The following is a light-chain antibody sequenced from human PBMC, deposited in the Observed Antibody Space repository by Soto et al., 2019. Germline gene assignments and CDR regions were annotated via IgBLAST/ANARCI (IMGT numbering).Light chain of an antibody. V-gene: IGLV2-14*01. Sequence: QSFLTQPASVYGSPGQSITISCTGTSGHIGSYNRVSWDQQHPGKAPKRTIYAVTNRHSGVSNRFSGSKSSNTASLTISGLQAEDEVEYYCSSYTNINTRACVFGTGTKVTVL. CDR2: AVT. J-gene: IGLJ1*01. CDR1: SGHIGSYNR. CDR3: SSYTNINTRACV.